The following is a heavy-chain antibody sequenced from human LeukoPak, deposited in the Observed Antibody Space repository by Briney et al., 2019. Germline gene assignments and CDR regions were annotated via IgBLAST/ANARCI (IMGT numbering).Heavy chain of an antibody. D-gene: IGHD6-19*01. CDR3: ARQRIAVAGLLISSHIDL. V-gene: IGHV4-30-2*01. CDR1: GGSISSGGYS. J-gene: IGHJ2*01. Sequence: SQTLSLTCAVSGGSISSGGYSWSWIRQPPGKGLEWIGYIYHSGSTYYNPSLKSRVTISVDRSKNQFSLKLSSVTAADTAVYYCARQRIAVAGLLISSHIDLWGRGTLVTVSS. CDR2: IYHSGST.